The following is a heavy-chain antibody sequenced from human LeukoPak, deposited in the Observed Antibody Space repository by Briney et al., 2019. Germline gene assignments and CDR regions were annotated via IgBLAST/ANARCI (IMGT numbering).Heavy chain of an antibody. CDR1: GFTFSSYA. CDR2: ISYDGSNK. CDR3: ARADYYDSSSYFDY. J-gene: IGHJ4*02. D-gene: IGHD3-22*01. V-gene: IGHV3-30-3*01. Sequence: GGPLRLSCAASGFTFSSYAMHWVRQATGKGLEWVAFISYDGSNKYYADSVKGRFTISRDNSKNTLYLQMNSLRAEDTAVYYCARADYYDSSSYFDYWGQGTLVTVSS.